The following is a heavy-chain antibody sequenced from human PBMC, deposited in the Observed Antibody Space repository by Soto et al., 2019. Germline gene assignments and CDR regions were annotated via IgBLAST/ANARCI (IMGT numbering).Heavy chain of an antibody. D-gene: IGHD2-15*01. V-gene: IGHV1-69*06. Sequence: SVKVSCKASGGTFSSYAISWVRQAPGQGLEWMGGIIPIFGTANYAQKFQGRVTITADKSTSTAYMELSSLRSEDTAVYYCASQRGAVVVAGYYYYYYGMDVWGQGTTVTVSS. CDR2: IIPIFGTA. CDR1: GGTFSSYA. CDR3: ASQRGAVVVAGYYYYYYGMDV. J-gene: IGHJ6*02.